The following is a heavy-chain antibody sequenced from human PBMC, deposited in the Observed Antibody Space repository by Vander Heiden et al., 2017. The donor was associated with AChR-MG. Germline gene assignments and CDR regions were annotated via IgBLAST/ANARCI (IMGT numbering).Heavy chain of an antibody. J-gene: IGHJ6*03. CDR1: GFTVSSNY. D-gene: IGHD6-19*01. CDR2: IYSGGST. CDR3: ARDSSGWYGYYYYYMDV. Sequence: EVQLVESGGGLIQPGGSLRLSCAASGFTVSSNYMGWVRQAPGKGLEWVSVIYSGGSTYYADSVKGRFTISRDNSKNTLYLQMNSLRAEDTAVYYCARDSSGWYGYYYYYMDVWGKGTTVTVSS. V-gene: IGHV3-53*01.